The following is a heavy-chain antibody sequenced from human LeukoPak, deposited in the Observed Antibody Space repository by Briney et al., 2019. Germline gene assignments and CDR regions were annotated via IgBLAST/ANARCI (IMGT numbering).Heavy chain of an antibody. V-gene: IGHV3-9*01. J-gene: IGHJ4*02. CDR3: AKAGGIAARFGGVPFDY. CDR1: GFTFDDYA. Sequence: GRSLRLSCAASGFTFDDYAMRWVRQAPGKGLGWVSGISWNSGSIGYADSVKGRFTISRDNAKNSLYLQMNSLRAEDTALYYCAKAGGIAARFGGVPFDYWGQGTLVTVSS. CDR2: ISWNSGSI. D-gene: IGHD6-6*01.